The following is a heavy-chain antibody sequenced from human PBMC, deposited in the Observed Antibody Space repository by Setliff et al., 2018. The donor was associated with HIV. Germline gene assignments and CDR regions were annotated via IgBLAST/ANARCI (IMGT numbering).Heavy chain of an antibody. D-gene: IGHD6-19*01. J-gene: IGHJ5*02. CDR3: ARDHRAIAVAGANWFDP. CDR1: GGSISSDGFY. V-gene: IGHV4-31*03. Sequence: KPSETLSLTCTVSGGSISSDGFYWSWIRQHPGEGLEWIGYISYSGSTYYNPSLKTRVTISVDTSKNQFSLKLNSVTAADTAVYYCARDHRAIAVAGANWFDPWGQGTLVTVSS. CDR2: ISYSGST.